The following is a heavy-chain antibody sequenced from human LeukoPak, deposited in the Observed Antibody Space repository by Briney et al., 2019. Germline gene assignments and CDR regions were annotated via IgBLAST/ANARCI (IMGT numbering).Heavy chain of an antibody. V-gene: IGHV3-43D*03. CDR1: GFTFDDYA. D-gene: IGHD6-19*01. CDR2: ISWVGGST. Sequence: GGSLRLSCAASGFTFDDYAMHWVRQAPGKGLEWVSLISWVGGSTYYADSVKGPFTISRDNSKKSLYLQMNSLRAGGTALYYCAKAGQWLASGGGHYYYMDVWGKGTTVTVSS. CDR3: AKAGQWLASGGGHYYYMDV. J-gene: IGHJ6*03.